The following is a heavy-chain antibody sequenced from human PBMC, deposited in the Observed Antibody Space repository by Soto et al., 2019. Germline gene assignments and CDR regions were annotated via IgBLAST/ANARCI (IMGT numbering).Heavy chain of an antibody. Sequence: QITLKESGPALVKPTQTLTLTCTCSGFSLNTNEVGVGWIRQTPGKALEWLALIYWGDDKRYSPSLKGRLTITRDTTKNQVVLKMTNMEPVDTATYYCVHSLLLVWDAFDVRGQWTMVTVSS. CDR3: VHSLLLVWDAFDV. CDR2: IYWGDDK. J-gene: IGHJ3*01. CDR1: GFSLNTNEVG. D-gene: IGHD3-16*01. V-gene: IGHV2-5*02.